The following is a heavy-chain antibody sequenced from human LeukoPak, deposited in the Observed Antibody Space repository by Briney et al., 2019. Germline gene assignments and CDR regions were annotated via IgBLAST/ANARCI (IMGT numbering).Heavy chain of an antibody. J-gene: IGHJ4*02. D-gene: IGHD6-13*01. V-gene: IGHV4-59*08. CDR3: ARHLGYSSSFPDY. CDR1: GGSISSDY. CDR2: IYYSGST. Sequence: PSETLSLTCTISGGSISSDYWSWIRQPPGKGLEWIGYIYYSGSTNYNPSLKSRVTISVDTSKNQFSLKLSSVTAADTAVYYCARHLGYSSSFPDYWGQGTLVTVSS.